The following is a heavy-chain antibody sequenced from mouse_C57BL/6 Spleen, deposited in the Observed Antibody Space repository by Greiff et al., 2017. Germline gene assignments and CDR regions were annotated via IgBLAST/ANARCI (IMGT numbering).Heavy chain of an antibody. CDR2: IDPETGGT. J-gene: IGHJ3*01. CDR1: GYTFTDYE. D-gene: IGHD2-5*01. CDR3: TRDYYSNYGFAY. V-gene: IGHV1-15*01. Sequence: VKLVESGAELVRPGASVTLSCKASGYTFTDYEMHWVKQTPVHGLEWIGAIDPETGGTAYNQKFKGKAILTADKSSSTAYMELRSLTSEDSAVYYCTRDYYSNYGFAYWGQGTLVTVSA.